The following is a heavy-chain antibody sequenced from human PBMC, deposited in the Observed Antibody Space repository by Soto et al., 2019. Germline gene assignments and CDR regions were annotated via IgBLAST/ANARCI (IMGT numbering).Heavy chain of an antibody. D-gene: IGHD6-19*01. J-gene: IGHJ4*02. CDR2: ISGSGGST. CDR1: GFTFSSYA. V-gene: IGHV3-23*01. CDR3: AKDPSSAVAGTRDY. Sequence: EVQLLESGGGLVQPGWSLRLSCAASGFTFSSYAMSWVRQAPGKGLEWVSAISGSGGSTYYADSVKGRFTISRDNSKNTLYLQMNSLRAEDTAVYYRAKDPSSAVAGTRDYWGQGTLVTVSS.